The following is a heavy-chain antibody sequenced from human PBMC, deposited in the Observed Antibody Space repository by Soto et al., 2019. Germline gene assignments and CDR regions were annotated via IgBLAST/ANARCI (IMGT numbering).Heavy chain of an antibody. Sequence: ASVKVSCKVSGYTLTELSMHWVRQAPGKGLEWMGGFDPEDGETIYAQKFQGRVTMTEDTSTDTAYMELSSLRSEDTAVYYCATGMAVAGTVDYWGQGTLVTVSS. D-gene: IGHD6-19*01. CDR3: ATGMAVAGTVDY. J-gene: IGHJ4*02. CDR2: FDPEDGET. V-gene: IGHV1-24*01. CDR1: GYTLTELS.